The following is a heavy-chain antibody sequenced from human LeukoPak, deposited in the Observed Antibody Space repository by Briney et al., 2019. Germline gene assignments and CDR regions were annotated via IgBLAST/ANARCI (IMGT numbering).Heavy chain of an antibody. V-gene: IGHV3-23*01. J-gene: IGHJ3*02. Sequence: GGSLRLSCAASGFTFSSYAMSWVRQAPGKGLELVSLISGSGGSTYYADSVKGRFTISRDNSKNTLYLQMNSLRAEDTAVFYCAKDRDDYVWGSYLGAFDIWGQGTMVTVSS. D-gene: IGHD3-16*01. CDR2: ISGSGGST. CDR3: AKDRDDYVWGSYLGAFDI. CDR1: GFTFSSYA.